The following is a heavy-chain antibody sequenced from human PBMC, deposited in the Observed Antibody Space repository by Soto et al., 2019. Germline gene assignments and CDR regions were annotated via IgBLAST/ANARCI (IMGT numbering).Heavy chain of an antibody. D-gene: IGHD2-2*01. V-gene: IGHV3-21*01. CDR1: GFTFSSYS. CDR2: ISSSSSYI. CDR3: ARDPVVVPAAITIGAFDI. Sequence: GGSLRLSCAASGFTFSSYSMNWVRQAPGKGLEWVSSISSSSSYIYYADSVKGRFTISRDNAKNSLYLQMNSLRAEDTAVYYCARDPVVVPAAITIGAFDIWGQGTMVTVSS. J-gene: IGHJ3*02.